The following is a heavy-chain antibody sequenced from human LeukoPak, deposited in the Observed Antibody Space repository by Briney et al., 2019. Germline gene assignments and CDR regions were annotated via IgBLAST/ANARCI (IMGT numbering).Heavy chain of an antibody. CDR3: ARVITVADTFDH. D-gene: IGHD6-19*01. Sequence: GASVTVSFTASGYTFTSYYMHWVRQAPGQGLEWMGIINPSGDSTSYAQKFQGRVTMTRDTSTSTVYMELSSLRSEDTAVYYCARVITVADTFDHWGQGTLVTVSS. J-gene: IGHJ4*02. CDR2: INPSGDST. CDR1: GYTFTSYY. V-gene: IGHV1-46*01.